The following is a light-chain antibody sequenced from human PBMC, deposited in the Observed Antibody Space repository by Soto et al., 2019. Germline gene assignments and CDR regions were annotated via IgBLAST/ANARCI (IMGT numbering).Light chain of an antibody. CDR3: QHYTYPYT. Sequence: DIQMTQSPSTLSGSVGDRVTITCRASQTISSWLAWYQQKPGKAPKLLIYKASTLKSGVPSRFSGSGSGTEFTLTISSLQPDDFATYYCQHYTYPYTFGQGTKLEIK. J-gene: IGKJ2*01. CDR2: KAS. V-gene: IGKV1-5*03. CDR1: QTISSW.